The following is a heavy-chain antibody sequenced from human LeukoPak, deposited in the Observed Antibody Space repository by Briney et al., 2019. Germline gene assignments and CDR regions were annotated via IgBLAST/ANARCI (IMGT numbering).Heavy chain of an antibody. D-gene: IGHD2-15*01. J-gene: IGHJ3*02. CDR2: IYYSGST. V-gene: IGHV4-31*03. Sequence: SETLSLTCTVSGGSISSGGYYWRWLRQHPGKGLEWIGYIYYSGSTYYNPSLKSRLSISVDTSENQFSLKLTSVTAADTAIYYCARGYCSGGSCSGAFDIWGQGTMVTVSS. CDR1: GGSISSGGYY. CDR3: ARGYCSGGSCSGAFDI.